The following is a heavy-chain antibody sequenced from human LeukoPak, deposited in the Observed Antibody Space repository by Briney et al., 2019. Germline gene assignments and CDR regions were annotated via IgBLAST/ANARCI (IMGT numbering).Heavy chain of an antibody. D-gene: IGHD5-12*01. CDR3: AGTDSGYDLRY. CDR1: GFGFSDYY. J-gene: IGHJ4*02. CDR2: ISSSGSTI. Sequence: GGSLRLSCAASGFGFSDYYMSWIRQTPGKGLEWISYISSSGSTIYYGDSVKGRFTISRDNAKNSLYLQMNSLRAEDTAVYYCAGTDSGYDLRYWGQGTLVTVSS. V-gene: IGHV3-11*04.